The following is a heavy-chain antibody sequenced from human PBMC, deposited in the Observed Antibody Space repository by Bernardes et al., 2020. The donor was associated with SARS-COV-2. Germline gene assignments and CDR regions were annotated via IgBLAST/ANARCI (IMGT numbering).Heavy chain of an antibody. CDR2: ISGNGHST. D-gene: IGHD5-12*01. J-gene: IGHJ4*02. V-gene: IGHV3-23*01. CDR3: AKDTQISPGRWLQLIYLDY. CDR1: GFTFSSYA. Sequence: GGSLRLSCAASGFTFSSYAMSWVRQAPGKGLEWVSIISGNGHSTYYADSVRGRFTISRDNSKNRLYLQLNSLRAEDTAVYYCAKDTQISPGRWLQLIYLDYWGQGTLVTVSS.